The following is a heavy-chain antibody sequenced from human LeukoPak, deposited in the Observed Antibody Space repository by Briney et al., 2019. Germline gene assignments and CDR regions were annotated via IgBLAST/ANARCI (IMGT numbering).Heavy chain of an antibody. CDR1: GVSFSSHY. D-gene: IGHD1-7*01. J-gene: IGHJ5*02. Sequence: SETLSLTCTVSGVSFSSHYWSWIRQPPGKGLEWIGYINHSGRTNYNTSLKSRVIISVDTSKNQFSLKVNSVTAADTAMYYCARQPDVAGITGMGWFDPWGQGTLVTVSS. CDR2: INHSGRT. CDR3: ARQPDVAGITGMGWFDP. V-gene: IGHV4-59*11.